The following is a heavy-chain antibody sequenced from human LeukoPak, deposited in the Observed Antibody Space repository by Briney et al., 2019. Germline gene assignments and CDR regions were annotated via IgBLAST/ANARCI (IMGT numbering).Heavy chain of an antibody. CDR3: ARGPGGGAFDF. J-gene: IGHJ4*02. V-gene: IGHV3-53*01. CDR1: GFPFSSYA. Sequence: GTSLRLSCAASGFPFSSYAMSWVRQAPGKGLEWVSVIYTDGSAYYADSVKGRFTISRDSSRNTLYLQMNSLRAEDTAVYYCARGPGGGAFDFWGQGTLVTVSS. CDR2: IYTDGSA. D-gene: IGHD3-16*01.